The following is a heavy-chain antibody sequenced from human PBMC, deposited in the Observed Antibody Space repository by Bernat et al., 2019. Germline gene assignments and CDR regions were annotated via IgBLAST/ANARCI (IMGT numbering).Heavy chain of an antibody. Sequence: EVQLVESGGGLVQPGGSLKLSCAASGFTFSGSAMHWVRKASGKGLEWVGRIRSKANSYATAYAASVKGRFTISRDDSKNTAYLQMNSLKTEDTAVYYCTGSVVVTAERYSGAFDIWGQGTMVTVSS. CDR1: GFTFSGSA. CDR3: TGSVVVTAERYSGAFDI. CDR2: IRSKANSYAT. D-gene: IGHD2-21*02. J-gene: IGHJ3*02. V-gene: IGHV3-73*02.